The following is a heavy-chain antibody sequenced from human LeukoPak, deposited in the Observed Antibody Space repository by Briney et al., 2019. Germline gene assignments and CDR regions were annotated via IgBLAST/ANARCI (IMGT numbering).Heavy chain of an antibody. CDR2: INPSGGST. D-gene: IGHD1-1*01. CDR3: ARTTTQDTYHYVMDV. J-gene: IGHJ6*02. V-gene: IGHV1-46*01. Sequence: ASVKVSCKASGYTFTNYYMHWVRQAPGQGLEWMGIINPSGGSTSYAQKFRGRITVTRDTSTSTVYMELSSLQSGDTAVYYCARTTTQDTYHYVMDVWGQGTTVTVSS. CDR1: GYTFTNYY.